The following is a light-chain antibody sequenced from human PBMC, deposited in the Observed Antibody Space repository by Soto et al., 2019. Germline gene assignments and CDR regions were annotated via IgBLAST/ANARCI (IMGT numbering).Light chain of an antibody. V-gene: IGLV2-14*01. J-gene: IGLJ1*01. Sequence: QSVLTQPASLSGSPGQSITISCTGTSSDIGGSKYVSWYQQHPGKAPKLMIYEVTYRPSGVSDRFSGSKSGNTASLTVSALQAEDEADYYCSSYASSGTLDVFGTGTKLTVL. CDR3: SSYASSGTLDV. CDR2: EVT. CDR1: SSDIGGSKY.